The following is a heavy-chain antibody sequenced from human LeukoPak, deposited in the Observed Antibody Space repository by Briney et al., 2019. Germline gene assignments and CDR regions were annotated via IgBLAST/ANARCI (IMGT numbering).Heavy chain of an antibody. CDR1: GYTFTGHG. J-gene: IGHJ4*02. CDR3: ARGGPYSSSFDY. V-gene: IGHV1-18*01. D-gene: IGHD6-13*01. CDR2: ISAYNGNT. Sequence: ASVKLSCKASGYTFTGHGIGWGRQAPGQGLEWMGWISAYNGNTIYAQKLQGRVTMTRDTSTSTAYMELTSLRSDDTAVYYCARGGPYSSSFDYWGQGTRVTVSS.